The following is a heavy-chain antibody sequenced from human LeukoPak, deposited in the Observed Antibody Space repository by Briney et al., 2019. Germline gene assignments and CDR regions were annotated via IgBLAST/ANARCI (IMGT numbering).Heavy chain of an antibody. D-gene: IGHD2-15*01. Sequence: GGSLRLSCAASGFTFCSYAMSLVRPAPGKGLEWVSAISGCGGSTYYADSVKGRFTISRDNSKNTLYLQMNSLRAEDTAVYYCAKGAGRGYCSGGSCDYFDYWGQGTLVTVSS. V-gene: IGHV3-23*01. CDR2: ISGCGGST. CDR3: AKGAGRGYCSGGSCDYFDY. CDR1: GFTFCSYA. J-gene: IGHJ4*02.